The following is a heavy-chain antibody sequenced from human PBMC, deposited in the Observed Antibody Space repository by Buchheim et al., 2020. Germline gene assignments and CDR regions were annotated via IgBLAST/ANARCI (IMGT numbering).Heavy chain of an antibody. CDR2: IRNKVKSYTT. J-gene: IGHJ4*02. CDR3: SRVRRQDNGDYRPLEI. Sequence: EVQLVESGGVLVQPGGSLRVSCSASGFTLSAYHMDWVRQAPGKGLEWVGRIRNKVKSYTTEYAASVIVRFAISRDDSKNSIYLHMSSLRAGDTAVYFCSRVRRQDNGDYRPLEIWGQGTL. V-gene: IGHV3-72*01. D-gene: IGHD2-21*01. CDR1: GFTLSAYH.